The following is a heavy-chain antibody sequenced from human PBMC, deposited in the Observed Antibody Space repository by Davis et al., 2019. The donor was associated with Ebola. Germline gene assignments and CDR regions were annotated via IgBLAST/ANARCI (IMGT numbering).Heavy chain of an antibody. CDR2: INPHNGNT. J-gene: IGHJ4*02. Sequence: ASVKVSCKTSGYTFTNYGITWVRQAPGQGLEWMGWINPHNGNTNYAQNVQGRVTMTTDTSTSTAYMEVGSLRSNDTAVYYCARAQFPTTSDHWGQGTLVTVSS. CDR1: GYTFTNYG. CDR3: ARAQFPTTSDH. D-gene: IGHD1-1*01. V-gene: IGHV1-18*04.